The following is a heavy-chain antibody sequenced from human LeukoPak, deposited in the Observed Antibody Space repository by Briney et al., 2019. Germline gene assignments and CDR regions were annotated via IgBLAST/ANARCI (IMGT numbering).Heavy chain of an antibody. J-gene: IGHJ4*02. CDR1: GGSFSGYY. D-gene: IGHD2-2*01. CDR3: ARYSTSWDY. Sequence: PSETLSLTCAVYGGSFSGYYWSWIRQPPGKGLEWIGEINHSGSTNYNPSLKSRVTISVDTSKNQFSLRLTSVTAADTAVYYCARYSTSWDYWGQGTLVTVSS. CDR2: INHSGST. V-gene: IGHV4-34*01.